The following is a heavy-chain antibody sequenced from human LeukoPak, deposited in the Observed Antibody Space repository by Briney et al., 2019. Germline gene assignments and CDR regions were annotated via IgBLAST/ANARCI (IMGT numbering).Heavy chain of an antibody. CDR3: AREDYYDSSGYYKNKEYFQH. CDR2: INPNSGGT. J-gene: IGHJ1*01. D-gene: IGHD3-22*01. V-gene: IGHV1-2*02. CDR1: GYTFTGYY. Sequence: ASVKVSCKASGYTFTGYYMHWVRQAPGQGLEWMGWINPNSGGTNYAQKVQGRATMTRDTPISTAYMELSWLRSDDTAVYYCAREDYYDSSGYYKNKEYFQHWGQGTLVTVSS.